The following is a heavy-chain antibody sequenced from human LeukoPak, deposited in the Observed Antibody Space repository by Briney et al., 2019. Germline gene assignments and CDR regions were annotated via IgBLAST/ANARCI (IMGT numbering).Heavy chain of an antibody. CDR3: ARDLSGGYYDSSRYYYEPLRGFDY. V-gene: IGHV3-21*01. CDR1: GFTFSSYS. J-gene: IGHJ4*02. CDR2: ISSSSSYI. Sequence: GGSLRLSCAASGFTFSSYSMNWVRQAPGKGLEWVSSISSSSSYIYYADSVKGRFTISRDNAKNSLYLQMNSLRAEDTAVYYCARDLSGGYYDSSRYYYEPLRGFDYWGQGTLVTVSS. D-gene: IGHD3-22*01.